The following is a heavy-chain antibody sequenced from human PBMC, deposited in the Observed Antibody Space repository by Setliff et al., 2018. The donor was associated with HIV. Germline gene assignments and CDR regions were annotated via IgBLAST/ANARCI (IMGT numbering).Heavy chain of an antibody. CDR2: ILPSTGST. CDR3: ARDAFDYTAYYYSYMDV. V-gene: IGHV1-46*01. Sequence: VSCKASGYTFTSYYMHWVRQAPGQGLEWMGIILPSTGSTNYAQNFQGRVTMTRDTSTSTVYVELNSLRSEDTAVYYCARDAFDYTAYYYSYMDVWGKGTTVTVSS. D-gene: IGHD4-4*01. J-gene: IGHJ6*03. CDR1: GYTFTSYY.